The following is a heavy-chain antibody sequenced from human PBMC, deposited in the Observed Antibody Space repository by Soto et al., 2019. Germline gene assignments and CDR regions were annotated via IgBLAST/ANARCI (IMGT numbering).Heavy chain of an antibody. J-gene: IGHJ6*02. D-gene: IGHD2-2*01. Sequence: QAQLVQSGAEVKKPGASVKVSCKASGYIFSTYDVTWVRQAPGQGLEWMGWISGINGNTDDGQKLQGRVSMTIDTATSTAYMESRSLRSDDTAVYYCARAEAYTTSWYAMDVWGQGTTVIVSS. CDR2: ISGINGNT. CDR3: ARAEAYTTSWYAMDV. V-gene: IGHV1-18*01. CDR1: GYIFSTYD.